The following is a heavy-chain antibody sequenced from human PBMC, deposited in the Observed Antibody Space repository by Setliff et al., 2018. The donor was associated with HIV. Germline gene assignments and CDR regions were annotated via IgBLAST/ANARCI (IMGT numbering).Heavy chain of an antibody. CDR2: IFFSGST. CDR3: ASHLLLNFGERYFNL. Sequence: SETLSLTCTVSVGSISSGGYYWSWIRQHPGKGLEWIGHIFFSGSTDYNPSLKSRVTISLDASKNQFSLKLSSVTAADTAVYYCASHLLLNFGERYFNLWGPETLLVTVSS. J-gene: IGHJ2*01. D-gene: IGHD3-10*01. CDR1: VGSISSGGYY. V-gene: IGHV4-31*03.